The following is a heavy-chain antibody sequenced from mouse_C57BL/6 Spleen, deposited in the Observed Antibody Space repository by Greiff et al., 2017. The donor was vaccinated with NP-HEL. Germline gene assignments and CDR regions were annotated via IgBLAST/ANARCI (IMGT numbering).Heavy chain of an antibody. V-gene: IGHV5-17*01. D-gene: IGHD2-5*01. CDR2: ISSGSSTI. Sequence: EVKVEESGGGLVKPGGSLKLSCAASGFTFSDYGMHWVRQAPEKGLEWVAYISSGSSTIYYADTVKGRFTISRDNAKNTLFLQMTSLRSEDTAMYYGARETYYSNGRNYFDYWGQGTTLTVSS. CDR1: GFTFSDYG. CDR3: ARETYYSNGRNYFDY. J-gene: IGHJ2*01.